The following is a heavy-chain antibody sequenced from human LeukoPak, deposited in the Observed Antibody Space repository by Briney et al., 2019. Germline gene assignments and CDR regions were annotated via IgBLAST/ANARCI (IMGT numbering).Heavy chain of an antibody. V-gene: IGHV1-2*02. D-gene: IGHD3-22*01. CDR2: INPNSGGT. J-gene: IGHJ4*02. Sequence: ASVKVSCKASGYTFTGYYMHWVRQAPGQGLEWMGWINPNSGGTNYAQKFQGRVTMTRDTSISTAYMELSRLRSDDTAVYYCARDLSYYDSSVFDYWGQGTLVTVSS. CDR3: ARDLSYYDSSVFDY. CDR1: GYTFTGYY.